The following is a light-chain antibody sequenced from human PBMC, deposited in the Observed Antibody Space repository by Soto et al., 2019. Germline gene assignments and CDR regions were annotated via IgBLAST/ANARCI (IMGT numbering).Light chain of an antibody. CDR2: AAS. CDR3: QQSYSTPPT. J-gene: IGKJ5*01. Sequence: DVHMTQSPSSLSVSVGDRVTITCRASQSISSYLNWYQQKPGKAPKLLIYAASSLQSGVPSRFSGSGSGTDFTLTISSLQPEDFATYYCQQSYSTPPTFGQGTRL. CDR1: QSISSY. V-gene: IGKV1-39*01.